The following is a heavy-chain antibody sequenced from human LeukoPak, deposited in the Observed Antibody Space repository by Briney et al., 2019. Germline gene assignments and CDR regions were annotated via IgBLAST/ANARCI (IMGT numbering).Heavy chain of an antibody. V-gene: IGHV1-2*02. CDR3: ARENIAAADSGIYYYYMDV. D-gene: IGHD6-13*01. J-gene: IGHJ6*03. Sequence: ASVKVSCKASGYTFTGYYMHWVRQAPGQGLEWMGWINPNSGGTNYAQKFQGRVTMTRDTSISTAYMELSRLRSYDTAVYYCARENIAAADSGIYYYYMDVWGKGTTVTVSS. CDR2: INPNSGGT. CDR1: GYTFTGYY.